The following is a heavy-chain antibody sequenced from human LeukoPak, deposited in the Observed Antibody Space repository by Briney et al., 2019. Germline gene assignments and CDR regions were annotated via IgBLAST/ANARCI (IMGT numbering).Heavy chain of an antibody. V-gene: IGHV3-7*04. J-gene: IGHJ4*02. CDR1: GFNFSDSR. CDR2: VNRDGTEK. Sequence: GGSLRLSRVTSGFNFSDSRMTWVRQAPGKGLQWVANVNRDGTEKHFLDSVEGRFTISRDNPKKSLYLQMSSLRPQDTAVYFCVRGDWYFESWGQGTLVTVSS. D-gene: IGHD2-21*01. CDR3: VRGDWYFES.